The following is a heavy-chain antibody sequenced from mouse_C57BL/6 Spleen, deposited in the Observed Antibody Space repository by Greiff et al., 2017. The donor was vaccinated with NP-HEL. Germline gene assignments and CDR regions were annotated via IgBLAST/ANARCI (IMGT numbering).Heavy chain of an antibody. V-gene: IGHV1-63*01. D-gene: IGHD2-3*01. CDR3: ARWLLRYFDV. CDR2: IYPGGGYT. J-gene: IGHJ1*03. CDR1: GYTFTNYW. Sequence: QVQLKESGAELVRPGTSVKMSCKASGYTFTNYWIGWAKQRPGHGLEWIGDIYPGGGYTNYNEKFKGKATLTADKSSSTAYMQFSSLTSEDSAIYYCARWLLRYFDVWGTGTTVTVSS.